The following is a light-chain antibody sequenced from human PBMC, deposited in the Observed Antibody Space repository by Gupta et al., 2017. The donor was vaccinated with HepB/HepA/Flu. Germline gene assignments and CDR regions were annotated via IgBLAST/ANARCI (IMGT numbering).Light chain of an antibody. CDR2: GAS. CDR1: QSVSSN. V-gene: IGKV3-15*01. CDR3: QQYNNWPPFT. J-gene: IGKJ3*01. Sequence: EIVMTQSPATLSGSPGERATLSCRASQSVSSNLAWYQQKPGQAPRLLHHGASTRATGIPDRFSGSGSGTEFTLTISSLQSEDFAVYYCQQYNNWPPFTFGPGTKVDIK.